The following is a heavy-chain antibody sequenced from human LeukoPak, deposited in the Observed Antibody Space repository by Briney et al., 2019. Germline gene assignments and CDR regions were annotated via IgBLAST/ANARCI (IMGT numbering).Heavy chain of an antibody. Sequence: GESLKISCAASGFMFTDSWMAWVRQAPGKGLEWISYITSSGTSIYYADSVKGRFTISRDNAKNSLYLQMNSLRADDTAVYYCARDPNWNDGYFDYWGQGTLVTVSS. CDR1: GFMFTDSW. D-gene: IGHD1-1*01. CDR3: ARDPNWNDGYFDY. J-gene: IGHJ4*02. V-gene: IGHV3-11*01. CDR2: ITSSGTSI.